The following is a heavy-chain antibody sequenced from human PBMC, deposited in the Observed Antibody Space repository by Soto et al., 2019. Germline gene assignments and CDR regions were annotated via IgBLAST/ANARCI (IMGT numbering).Heavy chain of an antibody. CDR2: IFSNDEK. Sequence: QVTLKESGPVLVKRTETLTLTCTVSGFSLSNARMGVSWSRQPPGKALEWLAHIFSNDEKSYSTSLKSRLTTPKDTSKIQVFLTMTNMDPVDTATYYGARAHVYGDYVGSWFDPWGQGTLVTVSS. CDR1: GFSLSNARMG. CDR3: ARAHVYGDYVGSWFDP. V-gene: IGHV2-26*01. J-gene: IGHJ5*02. D-gene: IGHD4-17*01.